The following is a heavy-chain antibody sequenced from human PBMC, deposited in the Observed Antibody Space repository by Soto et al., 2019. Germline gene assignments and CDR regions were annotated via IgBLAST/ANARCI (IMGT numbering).Heavy chain of an antibody. Sequence: PSETLSLTCAVYGGSFSGYYWSWIRQPPGKGLEWIGEINHSGSTNYNPSLKSRVTISVDTSKNQFSLKLSSLTAADTAVYYCARLPRVSIFGVVTSNYYYYMDVWGKGTKVTVTS. D-gene: IGHD3-3*01. J-gene: IGHJ6*03. V-gene: IGHV4-34*01. CDR2: INHSGST. CDR1: GGSFSGYY. CDR3: ARLPRVSIFGVVTSNYYYYMDV.